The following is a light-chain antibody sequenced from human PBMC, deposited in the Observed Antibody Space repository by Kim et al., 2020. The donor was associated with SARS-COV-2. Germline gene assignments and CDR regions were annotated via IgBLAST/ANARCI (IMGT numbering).Light chain of an antibody. CDR1: QSIKTKY. V-gene: IGKV3-20*01. CDR3: QHYGGSYI. CDR2: GVS. J-gene: IGKJ2*01. Sequence: SLAPWERATLSCRASQSIKTKYLAWYQQKSGQAPRLLIYGVSTRSTGIPDRFSGSGSGTDFTLTISRLEAEDFAMYYCQHYGGSYIFGQGTKLEI.